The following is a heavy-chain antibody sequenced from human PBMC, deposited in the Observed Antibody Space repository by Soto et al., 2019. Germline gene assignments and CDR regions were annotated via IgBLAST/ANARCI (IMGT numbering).Heavy chain of an antibody. Sequence: SVKVSCKASGGTFSSYAISWVRQAPGQGLEWMGGIIPIFGTANYAQKFQGRVTITADESTSTAYMELSSLRSEDTAVYYCAREAWRRDGYNFHYYYGMDVWGQGTTVTVYS. J-gene: IGHJ6*02. CDR2: IIPIFGTA. V-gene: IGHV1-69*13. D-gene: IGHD5-12*01. CDR3: AREAWRRDGYNFHYYYGMDV. CDR1: GGTFSSYA.